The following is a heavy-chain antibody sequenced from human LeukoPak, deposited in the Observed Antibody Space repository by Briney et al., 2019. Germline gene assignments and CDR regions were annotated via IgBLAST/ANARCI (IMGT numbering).Heavy chain of an antibody. J-gene: IGHJ4*02. CDR1: GFNFNNAW. CDR2: IKSKGDGETT. V-gene: IGHV3-15*01. Sequence: PGGSLRLSCAAFGFNFNNAWMTWVRQAPGKGLEWVGRIKSKGDGETTDYGAPVKGRFTMSRDDSKATVYLQMNLLQAEDTAMYYCATDLGLTMIRGVIVHWGQGALVIVSS. CDR3: ATDLGLTMIRGVIVH. D-gene: IGHD3-10*01.